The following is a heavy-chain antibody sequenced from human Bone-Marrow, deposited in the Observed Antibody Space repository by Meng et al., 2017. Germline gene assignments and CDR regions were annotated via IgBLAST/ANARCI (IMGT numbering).Heavy chain of an antibody. J-gene: IGHJ6*02. D-gene: IGHD2-15*01. Sequence: GESLKISCAASGFTFNTYAMSWVRQAPGKGLAWVSSISGSGGNTNYADSVKGRFTISRDNSKNTLYLQMNSLRAEDTAVYYCARCRIAVAATNFYYYYYYGMDVWGQGTTVTVSS. CDR3: ARCRIAVAATNFYYYYYYGMDV. CDR1: GFTFNTYA. V-gene: IGHV3-23*01. CDR2: ISGSGGNT.